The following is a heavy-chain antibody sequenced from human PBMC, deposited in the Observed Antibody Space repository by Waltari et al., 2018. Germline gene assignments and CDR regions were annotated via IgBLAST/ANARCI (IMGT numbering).Heavy chain of an antibody. J-gene: IGHJ4*02. D-gene: IGHD6-19*01. Sequence: QVQLQQWGAGLLQPSETLSLTFAVYGGSFSGSYWSCIRPSPGKGLGWIGEINHSGSTKYNPSLKSRVTISVDTSKNQFSLKVSSVTAADTAVYYCARQFSSGWYSEYWGQGTLVTVSA. CDR1: GGSFSGSY. CDR3: ARQFSSGWYSEY. V-gene: IGHV4-34*01. CDR2: INHSGST.